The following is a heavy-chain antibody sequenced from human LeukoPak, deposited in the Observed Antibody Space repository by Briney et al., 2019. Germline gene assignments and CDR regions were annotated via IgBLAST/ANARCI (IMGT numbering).Heavy chain of an antibody. CDR3: ARLVVRGVINVFGI. CDR2: IYYSGST. D-gene: IGHD3-10*01. Sequence: SETLSLTCTVSGDSISSADYYRSWIRQPPGKGLEWIGNIYYSGSTYYNPSLKSPLTMSVDTSKNQFSLKLSSVTAADTAVYYCARLVVRGVINVFGIWGQGTMVSVSS. V-gene: IGHV4-30-4*01. CDR1: GDSISSADYY. J-gene: IGHJ3*02.